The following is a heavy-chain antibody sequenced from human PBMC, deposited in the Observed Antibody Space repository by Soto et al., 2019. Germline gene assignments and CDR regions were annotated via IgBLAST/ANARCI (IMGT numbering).Heavy chain of an antibody. V-gene: IGHV3-23*01. CDR2: ISGSGGST. J-gene: IGHJ5*02. Sequence: EVQLLESGGGLVQPGGSLRLSCAASGFTFSSYAMSWVRQAPGKGLEWVSAISGSGGSTYYADSVKGRFTISRDNSKNPLYLQMNSLRAEDTAVYYCAGLHSGGWYGNWFDPWGQGTLVTVSS. CDR1: GFTFSSYA. D-gene: IGHD6-19*01. CDR3: AGLHSGGWYGNWFDP.